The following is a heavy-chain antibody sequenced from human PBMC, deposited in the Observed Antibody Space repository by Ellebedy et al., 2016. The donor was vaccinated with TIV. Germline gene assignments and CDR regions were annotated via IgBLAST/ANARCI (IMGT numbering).Heavy chain of an antibody. Sequence: GGSLRLSXAASGLIFSNVWMGWVRQAPGKGLEWAANINKDGSEKYYADSVKGRFIISRDNAKNSSFLQMNSLRGDDAAMYYCTGRGGCNTSCSDHWGHGTVVSVSS. CDR3: TGRGGCNTSCSDH. CDR2: INKDGSEK. D-gene: IGHD3-16*01. CDR1: GLIFSNVW. J-gene: IGHJ4*01. V-gene: IGHV3-7*01.